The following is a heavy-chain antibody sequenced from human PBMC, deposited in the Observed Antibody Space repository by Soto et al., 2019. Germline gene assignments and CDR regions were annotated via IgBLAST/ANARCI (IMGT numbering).Heavy chain of an antibody. CDR1: GFSLSTSGVG. CDR3: ARLVVVAATFDY. J-gene: IGHJ4*02. Sequence: QITLKESGPTLVKPTQTLTLTCTFSGFSLSTSGVGVGWIRQPPGKSLEWLALIYWDDDKRYSPSLKSRLTITKDTSKNQVVLTTTNMDPVDTAPYYCARLVVVAATFDYWGQGTLVTVSS. D-gene: IGHD2-15*01. CDR2: IYWDDDK. V-gene: IGHV2-5*02.